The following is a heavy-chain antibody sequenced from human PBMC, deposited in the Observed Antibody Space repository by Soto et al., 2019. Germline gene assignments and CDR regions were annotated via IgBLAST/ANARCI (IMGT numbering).Heavy chain of an antibody. Sequence: QITLKESGPTLVKPTPTLTLTCTYSGFSLTTSGAGVGWIRQPPGKALQWLALISWKDDKRYNPGLESRLTITKDTSKNEVVLTLTNMDPVDTATYFCAQRYGGNYERWYFDSWCQLTLGSVAS. CDR1: GFSLTTSGAG. CDR3: AQRYGGNYERWYFDS. CDR2: ISWKDDK. V-gene: IGHV2-5*01. J-gene: IGHJ4*02. D-gene: IGHD4-17*01.